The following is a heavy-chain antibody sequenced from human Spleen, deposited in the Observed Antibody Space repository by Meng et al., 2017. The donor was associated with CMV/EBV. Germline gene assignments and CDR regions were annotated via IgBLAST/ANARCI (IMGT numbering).Heavy chain of an antibody. V-gene: IGHV3-11*04. D-gene: IGHD2-2*01. J-gene: IGHJ4*02. CDR3: ARDIGTSAWGYFDY. CDR1: GFTFSDYY. CDR2: ISSNGGSI. Sequence: GESLKISCAASGFTFSDYYMTWIRQAPGKGLEWVSYISSNGGSIYYADSVKGRFTISRDNAKNSLYLQMNSLRAEDTAVYYCARDIGTSAWGYFDYWGQGSLVTVSS.